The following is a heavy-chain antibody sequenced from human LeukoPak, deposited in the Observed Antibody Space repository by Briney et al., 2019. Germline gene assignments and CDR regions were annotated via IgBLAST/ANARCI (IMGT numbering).Heavy chain of an antibody. CDR2: IVVGSGNN. CDR1: GFTFTSST. D-gene: IGHD3-10*01. CDR3: AGTPWFGELTLDY. J-gene: IGHJ4*02. Sequence: SVKVTCKASGFTFTSSTIQWVRQARGQGLEWIGWIVVGSGNNNYAQKFQERVIITRDMSTTTVYMELSSLRSEDTAVYYCAGTPWFGELTLDYWGQGTLVTVSS. V-gene: IGHV1-58*02.